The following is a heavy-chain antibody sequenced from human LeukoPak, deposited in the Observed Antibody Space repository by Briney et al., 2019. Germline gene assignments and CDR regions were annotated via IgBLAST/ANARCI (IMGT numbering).Heavy chain of an antibody. CDR1: GFTFSGSA. CDR3: FSMLSNAFDI. V-gene: IGHV3-73*01. CDR2: IRSKANSYAT. J-gene: IGHJ3*02. D-gene: IGHD3-16*01. Sequence: SGGSLRLSCAASGFTFSGSAMHWVRQASGKGLEWVGRIRSKANSYATAYAASVKGRFTISRDDSKNTAYLQMNSLKTEDTAVYYCFSMLSNAFDIWGQGTMVTVSS.